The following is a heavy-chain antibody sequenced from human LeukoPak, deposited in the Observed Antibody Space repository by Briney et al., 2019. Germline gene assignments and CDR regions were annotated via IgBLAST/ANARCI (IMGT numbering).Heavy chain of an antibody. CDR2: ISSSRSYT. CDR1: GFAFSSYN. J-gene: IGHJ4*02. Sequence: GGSLRLSCAASGFAFSSYNMNWVRQAPGKGLEWVSSISSSRSYTYYADSVRGRFTISRDNAKNSLYLQMNSLRAEDTAVYYCARGGTNFDYWGQGTLVTVSS. V-gene: IGHV3-21*01. CDR3: ARGGTNFDY. D-gene: IGHD1-26*01.